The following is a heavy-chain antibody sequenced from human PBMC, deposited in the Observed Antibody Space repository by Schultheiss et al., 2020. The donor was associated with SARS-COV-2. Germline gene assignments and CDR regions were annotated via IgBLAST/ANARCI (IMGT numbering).Heavy chain of an antibody. CDR1: GYTFTSYY. CDR2: INPSGGST. J-gene: IGHJ6*03. CDR3: ARDGSSVVVPAAIRYYYYYMDV. Sequence: GESLKISCKASGYTFTSYYMHWVRQAPGQGLEWMGIINPSGGSTSYAQKFQGRVTMTRDTSTSTVYMELSSLRSEDTAVYYCARDGSSVVVPAAIRYYYYYMDVWGKGTTVTVSS. V-gene: IGHV1-46*01. D-gene: IGHD2-2*01.